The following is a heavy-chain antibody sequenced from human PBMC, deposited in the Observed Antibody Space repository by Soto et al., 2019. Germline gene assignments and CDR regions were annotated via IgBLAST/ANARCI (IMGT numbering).Heavy chain of an antibody. J-gene: IGHJ3*02. V-gene: IGHV4-34*01. Sequence: QVQLQQWGAGLLKPSETLSLTCDVYGGSFTGNYWSWIRQSPGKGLEWIGEINHSGSTTYNPSLKSRVTISGDTSKNQFSLNLSSVTAADTAVYYCARNRAFDIWGQGTMVTVSS. CDR2: INHSGST. CDR1: GGSFTGNY. CDR3: ARNRAFDI.